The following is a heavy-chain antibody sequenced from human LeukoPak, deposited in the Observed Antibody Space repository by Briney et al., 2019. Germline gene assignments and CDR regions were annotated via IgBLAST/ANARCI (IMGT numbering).Heavy chain of an antibody. Sequence: GGSLRLSCTASGCRFSDHGIHWVRQAPGKGLEWVAISWYDGSKSYFVDSVKGRFTISRDNSKNLVYLQMNSLTAEDTAVYYCARSSDAFDIWGQGTMVTVSS. CDR2: SWYDGSKS. CDR1: GCRFSDHG. J-gene: IGHJ3*02. V-gene: IGHV3-33*01. CDR3: ARSSDAFDI.